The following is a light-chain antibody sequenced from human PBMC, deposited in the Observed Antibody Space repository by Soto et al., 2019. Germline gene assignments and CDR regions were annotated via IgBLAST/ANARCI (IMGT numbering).Light chain of an antibody. CDR1: SSDVGGYNY. J-gene: IGLJ1*01. CDR3: SSSAGSNNLGV. CDR2: EVS. Sequence: QSALTQPPSASGSPGQSVTISCTGTSSDVGGYNYVSWYQQHPGKAPKLMIYEVSKRPSGVPDRFSGSKSGNTASLTVSGLQAEDAADYYCSSSAGSNNLGVFGTGTKLTVL. V-gene: IGLV2-8*01.